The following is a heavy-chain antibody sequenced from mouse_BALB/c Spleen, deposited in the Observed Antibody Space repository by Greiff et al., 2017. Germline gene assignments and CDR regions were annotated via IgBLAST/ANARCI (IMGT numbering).Heavy chain of an antibody. CDR1: GYTFTDYN. Sequence: EVQLQQSGPELVKPGASVKISCKASGYTFTDYNMHWVKQSHGKSLEWIGYIYPYNGGTGYNQKFKSKATLTVDNSSSTAYMELRSLTSEDSAVYYCARSYYDYGDYYAMDYWGQGTSVTVSS. CDR3: ARSYYDYGDYYAMDY. V-gene: IGHV1S29*02. D-gene: IGHD2-4*01. J-gene: IGHJ4*01. CDR2: IYPYNGGT.